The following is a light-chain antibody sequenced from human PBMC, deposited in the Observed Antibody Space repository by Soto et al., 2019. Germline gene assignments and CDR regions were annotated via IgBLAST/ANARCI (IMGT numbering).Light chain of an antibody. J-gene: IGKJ5*01. Sequence: ELVWTESPVPLSLSTGARAILSCRASQSFSTYLAWYRQVPGQPPRLLFYDTTNRAAGIPPRFSGSRSGTDFTRTISRVEPEDFALYYCHQRKTFGQGTRLEIK. V-gene: IGKV3-11*01. CDR1: QSFSTY. CDR2: DTT. CDR3: HQRKT.